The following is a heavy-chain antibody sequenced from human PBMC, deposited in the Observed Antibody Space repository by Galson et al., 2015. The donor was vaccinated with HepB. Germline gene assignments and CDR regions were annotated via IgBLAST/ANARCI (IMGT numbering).Heavy chain of an antibody. V-gene: IGHV3-23*01. CDR1: GFTFSNYS. CDR2: ISGGGGTT. J-gene: IGHJ5*02. D-gene: IGHD3-10*01. Sequence: SLRLSCAASGFTFSNYSMSWVRQAPGKRLEWVSAISGGGGTTYYADSVKGRFTISRDNSKNTLYLQMNSLRAEDTAVYYCAIGGYYYGSGTLASWGQGTLVTVSS. CDR3: AIGGYYYGSGTLAS.